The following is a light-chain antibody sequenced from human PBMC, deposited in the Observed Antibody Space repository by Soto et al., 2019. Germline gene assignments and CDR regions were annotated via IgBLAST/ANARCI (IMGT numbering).Light chain of an antibody. J-gene: IGLJ3*02. CDR1: SGSIASSF. CDR2: DDN. CDR3: QSYDSINQGV. Sequence: NFMLTQPHSVSESPGKTVTISCTRSSGSIASSFVQWYQQRPGSSPSTVIFDDNQRPSGVPDRFSGSIDRSSNSASLTISGLKTEDEADYYCQSYDSINQGVFGGGTKLTVL. V-gene: IGLV6-57*01.